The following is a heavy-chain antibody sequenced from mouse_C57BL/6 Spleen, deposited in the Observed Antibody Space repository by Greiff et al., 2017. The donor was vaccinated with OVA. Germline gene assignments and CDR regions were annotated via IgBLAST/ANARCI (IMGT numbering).Heavy chain of an antibody. Sequence: VKLQQSGPELVKPGASVKISCKASGYAFSSSWMNWVKQRPGKGLEWIGRIYPGDGDTNYNGKFKGKATLTADKSSSTAYMQLSSLTSEDSAVYFCARDGYYSAMDYWGQGTSVTVSS. CDR2: IYPGDGDT. V-gene: IGHV1-82*01. CDR1: GYAFSSSW. D-gene: IGHD2-3*01. J-gene: IGHJ4*01. CDR3: ARDGYYSAMDY.